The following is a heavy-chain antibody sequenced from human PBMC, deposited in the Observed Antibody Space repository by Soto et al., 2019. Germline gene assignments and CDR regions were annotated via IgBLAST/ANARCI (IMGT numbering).Heavy chain of an antibody. CDR1: GFTFSNAW. D-gene: IGHD6-19*01. V-gene: IGHV3-15*01. Sequence: PGGSLRLSCAASGFTFSNAWMSWVRQAPGKGLEWVGRIKSKTDGGTTDYAAPVKGRFTISRDDSKNTLYLQMNSLKTEDTAVYYCTTDLGSSGWLYYYYYGMDVWGQGTTVTVS. CDR3: TTDLGSSGWLYYYYYGMDV. J-gene: IGHJ6*02. CDR2: IKSKTDGGTT.